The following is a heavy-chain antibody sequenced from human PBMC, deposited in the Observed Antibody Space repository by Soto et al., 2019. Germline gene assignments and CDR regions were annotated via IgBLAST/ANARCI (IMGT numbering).Heavy chain of an antibody. J-gene: IGHJ5*02. D-gene: IGHD3-9*01. CDR2: ISSSSSYI. V-gene: IGHV3-21*01. CDR3: ANLAHYDISP. CDR1: GFTFSSYS. Sequence: EVQLVESGGGLVKPGGSLRLSCAASGFTFSSYSMNWVRQAPGKGLEWVSSISSSSSYICYADSVKGRFTISRDNAKNSLYLQMNSLRAEDTAVYYCANLAHYDISPWGQGTLVTVSS.